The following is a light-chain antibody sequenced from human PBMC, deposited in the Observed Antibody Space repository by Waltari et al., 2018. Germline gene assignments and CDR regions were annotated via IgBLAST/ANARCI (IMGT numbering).Light chain of an antibody. V-gene: IGLV1-51*01. CDR2: DNV. CDR3: GTWDSTLSVEV. Sequence: QSMLTQPPSVSAAPGQRVTISCSGSSSTVGNTYVSWYQQLPGTAPKLLIYDNVERPSGIPDRFSGSKSGTSATLGITGLQTGDEADYYCGTWDSTLSVEVFGAGTKLTVL. CDR1: SSTVGNTY. J-gene: IGLJ2*01.